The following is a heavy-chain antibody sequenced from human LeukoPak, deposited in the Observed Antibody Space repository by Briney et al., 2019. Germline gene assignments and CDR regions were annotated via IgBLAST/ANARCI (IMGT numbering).Heavy chain of an antibody. D-gene: IGHD3-10*01. CDR1: GFTHSRNY. CDR3: ARRAEAGSENYFDY. Sequence: GGSLRLSCGVSGFTHSRNYMSWVPQAPGKGLEWVSVIYTGGSTYYADSVNGRFTISRDNSKTTLYLQMNSLRADDTAVYYCARRAEAGSENYFDYWGQGTLVTVSS. CDR2: IYTGGST. V-gene: IGHV3-66*04. J-gene: IGHJ4*02.